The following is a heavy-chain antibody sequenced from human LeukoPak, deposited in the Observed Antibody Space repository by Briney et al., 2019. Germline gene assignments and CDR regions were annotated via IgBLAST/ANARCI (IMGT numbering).Heavy chain of an antibody. CDR2: IYYSGST. D-gene: IGHD2-2*01. CDR1: GDSISSYY. CDR3: ARGYCSSTICFQYFHH. Sequence: SDTLSLTWTVSGDSISSYYGSWIRQPPGKGLEWLGYIYYSGSTNYNPSLKSRVTISVDTSKNQFSLKLNSVTAADTAVYYCARGYCSSTICFQYFHHWGQGTLVTVSS. V-gene: IGHV4-59*07. J-gene: IGHJ1*01.